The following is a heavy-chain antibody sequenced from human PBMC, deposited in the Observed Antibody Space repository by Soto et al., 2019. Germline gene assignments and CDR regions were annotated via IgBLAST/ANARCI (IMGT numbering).Heavy chain of an antibody. Sequence: LHKIRQAPGKGLEWVAVVSHDGAIKHYAESVRGRLTISRDNSRDTLSLQMNSLRPEDTAVYYCVRETQIVRVVVPTPWFPCSFD. CDR2: VSHDGAIK. D-gene: IGHD2-15*01. J-gene: IGHJ5*01. V-gene: IGHV3-30-3*01. CDR3: VRETQIVRVVVPTPWFPCSFD.